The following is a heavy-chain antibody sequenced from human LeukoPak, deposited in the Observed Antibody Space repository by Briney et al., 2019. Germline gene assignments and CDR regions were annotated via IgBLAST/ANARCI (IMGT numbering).Heavy chain of an antibody. J-gene: IGHJ4*02. Sequence: GGSLRISCAASGFTFSGHWMHWVRQAPGKGLVWVSRINNEGSHTTYADAVTGRFSISRDNAKNTLYLQMSSLRVEDTAVYYCSRGHYYDSSRAPDYWGQGTLVTVSS. CDR2: INNEGSHT. CDR3: SRGHYYDSSRAPDY. D-gene: IGHD3-22*01. CDR1: GFTFSGHW. V-gene: IGHV3-74*01.